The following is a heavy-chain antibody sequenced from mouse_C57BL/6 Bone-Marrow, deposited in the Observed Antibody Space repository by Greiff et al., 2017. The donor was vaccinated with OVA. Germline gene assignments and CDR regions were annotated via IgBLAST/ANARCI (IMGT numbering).Heavy chain of an antibody. CDR1: GFTFSSYG. J-gene: IGHJ2*01. V-gene: IGHV5-6*02. CDR2: ISSGGSYT. CDR3: ARIITTVVADY. Sequence: DVMLVESGGDLVKPGGSLKLSCAASGFTFSSYGMSWVRQTPDKRLEWVATISSGGSYTYYPDSVKGRFTISRDNAKNTLYLQMSSLKSEDTAMYYCARIITTVVADYWGQGTTLTVSS. D-gene: IGHD1-1*01.